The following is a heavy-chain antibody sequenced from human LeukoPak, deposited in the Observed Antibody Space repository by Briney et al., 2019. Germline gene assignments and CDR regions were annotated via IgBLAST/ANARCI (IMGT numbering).Heavy chain of an antibody. CDR1: GFTFSSYA. D-gene: IGHD2-2*01. Sequence: GRSLRLSCAASGFTFSSYAMSWVRQAPGKGLEWVSAISGSGGSTYYADSVKGRFTISRDNSKNTLYLQMNSLRAEDTAVYYCAKETPLWVVVPAATRESDYWGQGTLVTVSS. V-gene: IGHV3-23*01. CDR3: AKETPLWVVVPAATRESDY. J-gene: IGHJ4*02. CDR2: ISGSGGST.